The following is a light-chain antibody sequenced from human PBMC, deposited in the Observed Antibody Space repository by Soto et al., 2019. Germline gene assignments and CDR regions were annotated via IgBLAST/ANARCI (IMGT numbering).Light chain of an antibody. J-gene: IGKJ2*01. CDR3: QQYNSYSYT. V-gene: IGKV1-5*01. CDR1: QTINSW. CDR2: EAS. Sequence: DIQMTQSPSTLSASVGDRVTITCRASQTINSWLAWYQQKPGKAPKLLIYEASTLQSGVPSRFSGSGSGTEFILTISSLQPDDFATYYCQQYNSYSYTFGQGTKLEIK.